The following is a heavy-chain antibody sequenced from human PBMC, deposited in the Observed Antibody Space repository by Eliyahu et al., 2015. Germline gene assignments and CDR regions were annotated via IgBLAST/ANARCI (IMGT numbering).Heavy chain of an antibody. J-gene: IGHJ4*02. V-gene: IGHV4-34*01. D-gene: IGHD4-11*01. Sequence: QVQLQQWGAGLLKPSETLSLTCAVYGGSFSGYYWSWIRQPPGKGLEWIGEINHSGSTNHNPSLKSRVTISVDTSKNQFSLKLSSVTAADTAVYYCARVRSNYHHYRGGGVVDYWGQGTLVTVSS. CDR3: ARVRSNYHHYRGGGVVDY. CDR1: GGSFSGYY. CDR2: INHSGST.